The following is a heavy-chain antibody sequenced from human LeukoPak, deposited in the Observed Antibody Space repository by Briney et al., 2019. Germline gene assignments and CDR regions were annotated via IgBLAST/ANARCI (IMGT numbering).Heavy chain of an antibody. Sequence: GGSLRLSCAASGFTFSSYEMNWVRQAPGKGLEWVSSISSSSSYIYYADSVKGRFTISRDNAKNSLYLQMNSLRAGDTAVYYCAKGSKLVVITRDHYMAVWGKGTTVTISS. CDR2: ISSSSSYI. D-gene: IGHD3-22*01. J-gene: IGHJ6*03. V-gene: IGHV3-21*01. CDR1: GFTFSSYE. CDR3: AKGSKLVVITRDHYMAV.